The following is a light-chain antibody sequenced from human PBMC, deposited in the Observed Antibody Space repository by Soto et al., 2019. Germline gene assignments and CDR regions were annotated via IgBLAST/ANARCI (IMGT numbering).Light chain of an antibody. Sequence: DIQMTQSPSSLSASVGDGVTITCRASQSISSYVSWYQQKPGKAPKLLIYAASRLESGVPSRFSGSRSGTDLTLTISSLKNEDFETYYCQQSYSRMTFGQGTKVDIK. CDR3: QQSYSRMT. CDR2: AAS. CDR1: QSISSY. J-gene: IGKJ1*01. V-gene: IGKV1-39*01.